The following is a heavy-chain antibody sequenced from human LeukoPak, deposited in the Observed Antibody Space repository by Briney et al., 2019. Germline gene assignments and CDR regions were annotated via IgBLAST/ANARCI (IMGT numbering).Heavy chain of an antibody. J-gene: IGHJ4*02. CDR3: VRRYGSEDYRPDC. CDR1: GGSISTGRYY. D-gene: IGHD3-10*01. CDR2: IYSTGIT. Sequence: SETLSLTCSVSGGSISTGRYYWGWIRQPPGEGLEWIGSIYSTGITYYNPSLQSRVTISVDTPKNQFSLTLSSVTAADTAVYYCVRRYGSEDYRPDCWGQGTLVTVSS. V-gene: IGHV4-39*01.